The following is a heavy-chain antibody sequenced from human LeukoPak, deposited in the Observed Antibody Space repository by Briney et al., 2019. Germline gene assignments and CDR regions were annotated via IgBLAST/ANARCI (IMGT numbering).Heavy chain of an antibody. D-gene: IGHD3-22*01. CDR2: IYWDVDK. J-gene: IGHJ4*02. CDR1: GFSLSTSGVG. V-gene: IGHV2-5*02. Sequence: SGPTLVNPTQTLTLTCTFSGFSLSTSGVGVGWIRQPPGKALEWLALIYWDVDKRYSPSLKSRLTITKDTSKNQVVLTMTNMDPVDTATYYCAHMYSYYDSSGYTYYFDYWGQGTLVTVSS. CDR3: AHMYSYYDSSGYTYYFDY.